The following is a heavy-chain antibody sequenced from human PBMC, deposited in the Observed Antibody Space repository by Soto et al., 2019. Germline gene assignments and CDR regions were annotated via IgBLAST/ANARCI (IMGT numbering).Heavy chain of an antibody. CDR3: ARALISGGSRCRFDP. D-gene: IGHD2-15*01. Sequence: LRLSCAAPGFTFSSYSMHWVRQAPGQGLEYVSAISSNGGSTYYANSVKGRFTISRDNSKNTLYLQMGSLRAEDMAVYYFARALISGGSRCRFDPWAQGTPDIVSA. CDR1: GFTFSSYS. J-gene: IGHJ5*02. V-gene: IGHV3-64*01. CDR2: ISSNGGST.